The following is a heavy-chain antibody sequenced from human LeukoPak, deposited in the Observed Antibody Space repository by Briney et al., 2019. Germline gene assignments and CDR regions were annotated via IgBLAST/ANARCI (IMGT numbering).Heavy chain of an antibody. CDR1: EFTVSSSF. V-gene: IGHV3-53*01. D-gene: IGHD6-19*01. CDR3: ARPRDDNSGYYIS. J-gene: IGHJ5*02. Sequence: PGGSLRLSCAASEFTVSSSFMSWVRQAPGKGLEWVSLIYRGGTTYVADSVKGRFTVSRDISKNTLYLQMNSLRAEDTALYYCARPRDDNSGYYISWGQGSLVTVSS. CDR2: IYRGGTT.